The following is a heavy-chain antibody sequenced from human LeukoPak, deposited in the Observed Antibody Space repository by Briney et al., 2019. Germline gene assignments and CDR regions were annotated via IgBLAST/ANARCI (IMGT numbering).Heavy chain of an antibody. CDR1: GYTFTSYY. V-gene: IGHV1-46*01. Sequence: ASVKVSCKASGYTFTSYYMHWVRQAPGQGLEWMGIINPSGGSTSYAQKFQGRVTMTRDTSTSTVYMELSSLRSEDTAVYYCAIPDPAQLVTFAFDYWGQGTLVTVSS. CDR2: INPSGGST. J-gene: IGHJ4*02. D-gene: IGHD6-6*01. CDR3: AIPDPAQLVTFAFDY.